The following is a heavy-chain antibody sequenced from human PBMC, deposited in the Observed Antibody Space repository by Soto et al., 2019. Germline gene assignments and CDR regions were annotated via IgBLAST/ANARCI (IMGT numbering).Heavy chain of an antibody. Sequence: QVQLQVSGPGLVKPSETLSLTCTVSGGSISSYYWSWIGQPPGKGREWIGYIYYSGSTNYNPSLKRRITISVTTSKTQFSMKVSFVIAANTAVYYCARASGGYIDYWGQGTLVTVSS. CDR2: IYYSGST. J-gene: IGHJ4*02. CDR1: GGSISSYY. CDR3: ARASGGYIDY. V-gene: IGHV4-59*01. D-gene: IGHD5-12*01.